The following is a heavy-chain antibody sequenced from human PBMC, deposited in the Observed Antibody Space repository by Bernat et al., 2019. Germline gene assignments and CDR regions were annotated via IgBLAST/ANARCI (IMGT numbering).Heavy chain of an antibody. J-gene: IGHJ4*02. Sequence: EVQLVESGGGLIQPGGSLRLSCAASGFTVSSNYMSWVRQAPGKGLEWVSVIYSGGSTYYADSVKGRFTNSRDNSKNTLYLQMNSLRAEDTAVYYCAAGTYYYDSSGFSEPSLDYWGQGTLVTVSS. CDR3: AAGTYYYDSSGFSEPSLDY. V-gene: IGHV3-53*01. CDR2: IYSGGST. CDR1: GFTVSSNY. D-gene: IGHD3-22*01.